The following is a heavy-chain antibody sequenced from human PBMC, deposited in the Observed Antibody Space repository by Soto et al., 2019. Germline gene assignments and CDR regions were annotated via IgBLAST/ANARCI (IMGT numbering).Heavy chain of an antibody. CDR2: ISGSGGST. Sequence: PWGSLRLSCAASGFTFSSYAMSWVRQAPGKGLEWVSAISGSGGSTYYADSVKGRFTISRDNSKNTLYLQMNSLRAEDTAVYYCAKDDIGYCSGGSCLFDYWGQGTLVTVSS. CDR1: GFTFSSYA. CDR3: AKDDIGYCSGGSCLFDY. D-gene: IGHD2-15*01. J-gene: IGHJ4*02. V-gene: IGHV3-23*01.